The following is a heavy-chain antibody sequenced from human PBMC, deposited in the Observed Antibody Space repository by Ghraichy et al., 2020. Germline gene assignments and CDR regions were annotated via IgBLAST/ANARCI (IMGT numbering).Heavy chain of an antibody. Sequence: GGSLRLSCAASGFTFSSYAMHWVRQAPGKGLEWVAVISYDGSNKYYADSVKGRFTISRDNSKNTLYLQMNSLRAEDTAVYYCARTRFLEWLFDDYWGQGTLVTVSS. J-gene: IGHJ4*02. CDR1: GFTFSSYA. CDR3: ARTRFLEWLFDDY. D-gene: IGHD3-3*01. CDR2: ISYDGSNK. V-gene: IGHV3-30*04.